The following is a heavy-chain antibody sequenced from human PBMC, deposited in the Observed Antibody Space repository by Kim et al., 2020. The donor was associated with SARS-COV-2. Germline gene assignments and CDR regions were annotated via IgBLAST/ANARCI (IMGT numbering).Heavy chain of an antibody. Sequence: GGSLRLSCAASGFTFSSYWMSWVRQAPGKGLEWVANIKQDGSEKYYVDSVKGRFTISRDNAKNSLYLQMNSLRAEDTAVYYCARDVWDNYYDSSGYGGMDVWGQGTTVTVSS. V-gene: IGHV3-7*01. D-gene: IGHD3-22*01. CDR3: ARDVWDNYYDSSGYGGMDV. CDR1: GFTFSSYW. CDR2: IKQDGSEK. J-gene: IGHJ6*02.